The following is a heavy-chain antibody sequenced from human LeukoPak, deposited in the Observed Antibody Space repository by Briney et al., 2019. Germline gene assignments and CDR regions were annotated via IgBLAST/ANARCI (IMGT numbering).Heavy chain of an antibody. CDR2: IYSGGST. D-gene: IGHD1-1*01. CDR1: GFTVSSNY. CDR3: ARDSPYYYGTGSYFDY. V-gene: IGHV3-53*01. Sequence: GGSLRLSCAASGFTVSSNYMSWVRQAPGKGLEWVSVIYSGGSTYYADSVKGRFTISRDNSKNTLYLQMNSLRAEDTAVYYCARDSPYYYGTGSYFDYWGQGTLVTVSS. J-gene: IGHJ4*02.